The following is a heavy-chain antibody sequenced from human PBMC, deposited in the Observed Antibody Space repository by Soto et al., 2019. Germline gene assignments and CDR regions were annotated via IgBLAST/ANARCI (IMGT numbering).Heavy chain of an antibody. J-gene: IGHJ6*02. D-gene: IGHD5-18*01. V-gene: IGHV1-69*01. CDR2: IIPLFSTA. CDR1: GGTFSNYA. CDR3: AGASVDTAIITLDYFYWHYGMDV. Sequence: QVQLVQSGAEVRKPGSSVKVSCKASGGTFSNYALSWVRQAPGQGLEWMGGIIPLFSTANYAQKFQGTATIIVDESTSTAYMELSSLRSEDTAVYYCAGASVDTAIITLDYFYWHYGMDVWGQGTTVTVAS.